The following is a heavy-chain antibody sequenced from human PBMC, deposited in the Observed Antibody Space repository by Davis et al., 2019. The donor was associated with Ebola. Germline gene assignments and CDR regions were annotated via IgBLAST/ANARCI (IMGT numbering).Heavy chain of an antibody. CDR2: IYSGGST. V-gene: IGHV3-66*01. D-gene: IGHD3-10*01. J-gene: IGHJ4*02. CDR1: GFTFSSYA. Sequence: GESLKISCAASGFTFSSYAMSWVRQAPGKGLEWVSVIYSGGSTYYADSVKGRFTISRDNSKNTLYLQMNSLRAEDTAVYYCARDKVLWFGELLSGRYFDYWGQGTLVTVSS. CDR3: ARDKVLWFGELLSGRYFDY.